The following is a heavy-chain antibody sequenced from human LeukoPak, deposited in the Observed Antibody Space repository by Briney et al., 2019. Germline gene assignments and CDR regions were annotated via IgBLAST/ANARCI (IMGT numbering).Heavy chain of an antibody. Sequence: PGGSLRLSCAASGFTFSGSAMHWVRQASGKGLEWVGRIRSKANSYATAYAASVKGRFTISRGDSKNTAYLQMNSLKTEDTAVYYCTRLGRNYDFWSGYSDYWGQGTLVTVSS. CDR2: IRSKANSYAT. CDR1: GFTFSGSA. D-gene: IGHD3-3*01. J-gene: IGHJ4*02. V-gene: IGHV3-73*01. CDR3: TRLGRNYDFWSGYSDY.